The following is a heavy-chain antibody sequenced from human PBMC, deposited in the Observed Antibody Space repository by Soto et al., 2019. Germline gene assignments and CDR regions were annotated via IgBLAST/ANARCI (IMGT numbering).Heavy chain of an antibody. D-gene: IGHD6-19*01. CDR3: ARDQSAVAGHYYYGMDA. J-gene: IGHJ6*02. CDR1: GFTFSSYA. V-gene: IGHV3-23*01. Sequence: EVQLLESGGGLVQPGGSLRLSCAASGFTFSSYAMSWVRQAPGKGLEWVSAISGSGGSTYYADSVKGRFTISRDNSKNTLYLQMNSLRAEDTAMYYCARDQSAVAGHYYYGMDAWGQGTTVTVSS. CDR2: ISGSGGST.